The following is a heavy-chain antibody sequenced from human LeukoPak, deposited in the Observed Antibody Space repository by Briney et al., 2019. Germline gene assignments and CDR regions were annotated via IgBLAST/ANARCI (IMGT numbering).Heavy chain of an antibody. Sequence: WVRQAPGKGLEWIGYIYYSGSTYYNPSLKSRVTISVDTSKNQFSLKLSSVTAADTAVYYCAREAGSGSYYNTPYYYMDVWGKGTTVTVSS. J-gene: IGHJ6*03. CDR2: IYYSGST. CDR3: AREAGSGSYYNTPYYYMDV. V-gene: IGHV4-31*02. D-gene: IGHD3-10*01.